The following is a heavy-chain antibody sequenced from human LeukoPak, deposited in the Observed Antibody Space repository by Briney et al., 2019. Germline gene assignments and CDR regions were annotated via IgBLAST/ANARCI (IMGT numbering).Heavy chain of an antibody. CDR3: FQLVRGG. Sequence: GASVKVSCKVSGYTLTELSMHWVRQAPGKGLEWMGGFDPEDXEXIYAQKFQXRVTMTEDTSTDTAYMELSSLRSEDTAVYYCFQLVRGGWGQGTLVTVSS. J-gene: IGHJ4*02. CDR1: GYTLTELS. D-gene: IGHD6-13*01. CDR2: FDPEDXEX. V-gene: IGHV1-24*01.